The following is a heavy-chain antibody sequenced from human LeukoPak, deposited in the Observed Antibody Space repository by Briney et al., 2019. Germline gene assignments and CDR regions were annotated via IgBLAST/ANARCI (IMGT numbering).Heavy chain of an antibody. D-gene: IGHD2-2*01. V-gene: IGHV1-18*04. J-gene: IGHJ4*02. CDR3: ARVPPSAHQLLSSDY. CDR2: ISANNGET. Sequence: VASVKVSCKAPGYTFTNYGISWVRQAPGQGLEWMAWISANNGETRYAQNLQGRVTMTTDTSTSTAYMELRSLRSDDTAVYYCARVPPSAHQLLSSDYWGQGTQVTVSS. CDR1: GYTFTNYG.